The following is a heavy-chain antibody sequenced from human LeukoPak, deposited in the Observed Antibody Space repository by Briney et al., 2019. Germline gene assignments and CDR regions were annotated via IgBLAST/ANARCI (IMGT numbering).Heavy chain of an antibody. D-gene: IGHD3-3*01. Sequence: GGSLRLSCAASGFTFSSYWMSWVRQAPGKGLEWVANIKQDGSEKYYVDSVKGRFTISRDNAKNSLYLQMNSLRAEDTAVYYCARDPDTIFGVVIPYNYYYGMDVWGQGTTVTVSS. V-gene: IGHV3-7*01. J-gene: IGHJ6*02. CDR3: ARDPDTIFGVVIPYNYYYGMDV. CDR1: GFTFSSYW. CDR2: IKQDGSEK.